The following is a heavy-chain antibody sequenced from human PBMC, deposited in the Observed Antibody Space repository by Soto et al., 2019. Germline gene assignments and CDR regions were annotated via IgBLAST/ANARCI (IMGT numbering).Heavy chain of an antibody. V-gene: IGHV4-34*01. CDR1: GGSFSGYY. CDR3: ARGRRMELTPVHFDY. Sequence: TSETLSLTCAVYGGSFSGYYCSWIRQPPGKGPEWIGEINHSGSTNYNPSLKSRVTISVDTSKNQFSLKLSSVTAADTAVYYCARGRRMELTPVHFDYWGQGTLVTVSS. D-gene: IGHD4-17*01. J-gene: IGHJ4*02. CDR2: INHSGST.